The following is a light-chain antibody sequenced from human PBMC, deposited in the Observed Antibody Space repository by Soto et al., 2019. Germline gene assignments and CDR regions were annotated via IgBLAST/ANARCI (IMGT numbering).Light chain of an antibody. CDR2: SNT. CDR3: AAWDDSLNGVV. J-gene: IGLJ2*01. Sequence: QSVLTQPPSASGTPGQTIAISCSGGSSNIGSHTVNWYQQLPGTAPRLLIYSNTQRPSGVADRFSGSKSGTSASLAIRGLQSEYEGDYYCAAWDDSLNGVVFGGGTKLTVL. V-gene: IGLV1-44*01. CDR1: SSNIGSHT.